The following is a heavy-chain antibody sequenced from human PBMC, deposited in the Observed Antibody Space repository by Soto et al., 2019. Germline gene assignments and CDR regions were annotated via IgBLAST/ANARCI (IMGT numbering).Heavy chain of an antibody. CDR2: IIPILGIA. J-gene: IGHJ4*02. Sequence: QVQLVQSGAEVKKPGSSVKVSCKASGGTFSSYTISWVRQAPGQGLEWMGRIIPILGIANYAQKFQGRVTITADKSTSTAYMELSSLRSEDTAVYYCAREGGSGSYCDYWGQGTLVTVSS. V-gene: IGHV1-69*08. CDR3: AREGGSGSYCDY. CDR1: GGTFSSYT. D-gene: IGHD3-10*01.